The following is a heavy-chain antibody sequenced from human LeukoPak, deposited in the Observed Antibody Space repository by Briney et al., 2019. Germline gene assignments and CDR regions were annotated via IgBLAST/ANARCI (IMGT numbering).Heavy chain of an antibody. Sequence: GGSVKVSCKASGGTFSSYAMSWVRQAPGKGLEWVGGIISIFGTANYAQKFQGRVTITTDESTSTAYMELSSLRSEDTAVYYGARDLTQPYSSGQGYFDYWGQGTLVTVSS. V-gene: IGHV1-69*05. CDR2: IISIFGTA. D-gene: IGHD6-19*01. CDR1: GGTFSSYA. CDR3: ARDLTQPYSSGQGYFDY. J-gene: IGHJ4*02.